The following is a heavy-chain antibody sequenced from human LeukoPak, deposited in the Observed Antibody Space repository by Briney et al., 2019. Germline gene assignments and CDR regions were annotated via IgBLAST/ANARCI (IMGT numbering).Heavy chain of an antibody. V-gene: IGHV3-21*01. D-gene: IGHD3-9*01. Sequence: GGSLRLSCAASGFTFSSYSMNWVRQAPGKGLEWVSSISSSSSYIYYADSVKGRFTISRDNAKNSLYLQMNSLRAEDTAVYYCASDRMDDILTGYYTPSYYYYYGMDVWGKGTTVTVSS. CDR1: GFTFSSYS. CDR3: ASDRMDDILTGYYTPSYYYYYGMDV. J-gene: IGHJ6*04. CDR2: ISSSSSYI.